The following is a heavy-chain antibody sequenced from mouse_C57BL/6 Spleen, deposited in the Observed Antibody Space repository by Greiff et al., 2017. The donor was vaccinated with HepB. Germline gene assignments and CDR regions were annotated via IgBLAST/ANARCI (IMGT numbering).Heavy chain of an antibody. D-gene: IGHD1-1*01. CDR1: GYTFTSYW. CDR3: ARVGSSWYFDV. Sequence: QVQLQQPGAELVRPGSPVKLSCKASGYTFTSYWMDWVKQRPGQGLEWIGNIYPSDSVIHYNQKFKDKATLTVDKSSSSAYMQRSSLTSEDSAVYYCARVGSSWYFDVWGTGTTVTVSS. V-gene: IGHV1-61*01. CDR2: IYPSDSVI. J-gene: IGHJ1*03.